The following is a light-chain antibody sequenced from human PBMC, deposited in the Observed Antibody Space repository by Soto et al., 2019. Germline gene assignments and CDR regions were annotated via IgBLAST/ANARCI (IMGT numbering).Light chain of an antibody. CDR3: QTYNCCPWK. Sequence: DIQMTQSPSSLSASVGDRVTITCRASQGISTYLVWYQQKPGTVPKLLIYAASTLQSGVPSPFSGSGSGTGFTLTISSPQPEDVATADCQTYNCCPWKFGHGTKVEIE. V-gene: IGKV1-27*01. CDR1: QGISTY. J-gene: IGKJ1*01. CDR2: AAS.